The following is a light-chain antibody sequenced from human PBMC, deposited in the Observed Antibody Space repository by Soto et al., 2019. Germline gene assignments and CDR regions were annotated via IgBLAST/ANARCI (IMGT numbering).Light chain of an antibody. V-gene: IGKV4-1*01. CDR1: QSVLYSSNNKNY. Sequence: DIVMTQSPDSLAVSLGERATINCKSSQSVLYSSNNKNYLAWYQQQPGQPPKLLIYWASTRESGVPDRFSGSGSVTDFTLTISSLQAEDVAVYYCQQYYRTPPTFGQGTKLEIK. CDR3: QQYYRTPPT. J-gene: IGKJ2*01. CDR2: WAS.